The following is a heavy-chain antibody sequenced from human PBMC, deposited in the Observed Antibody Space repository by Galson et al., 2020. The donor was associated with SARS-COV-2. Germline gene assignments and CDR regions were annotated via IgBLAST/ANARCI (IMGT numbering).Heavy chain of an antibody. J-gene: IGHJ4*02. CDR2: ISGSGGST. D-gene: IGHD1-26*01. CDR1: GFTFSSYA. V-gene: IGHV3-23*01. CDR3: AKARDPGSFDY. Sequence: GESLKISCAASGFTFSSYAMSWVRQAPGKGLEWVSAISGSGGSTYYADSVKGRFTISRDNTKNTLYLQRNSLRAEDTAVYYCAKARDPGSFDYWGQGTLVTVSS.